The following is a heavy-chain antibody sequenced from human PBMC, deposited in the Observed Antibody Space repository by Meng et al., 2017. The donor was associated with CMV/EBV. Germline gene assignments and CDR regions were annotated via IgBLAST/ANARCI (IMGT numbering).Heavy chain of an antibody. CDR2: IYYSGST. CDR3: ARVTSRVAGAFDY. J-gene: IGHJ4*02. CDR1: GCYIRSGDYY. Sequence: QGQMPAAGPVLVKPSKSLSLTCSVSGCYIRSGDYYWSWIRQPPGKGQEWIGYIYYSGSTYYNPSPKSRVTISVDTSKNQFSLKLSSVTAADTAVYYCARVTSRVAGAFDYWGQGTLVTVSS. D-gene: IGHD1-14*01. V-gene: IGHV4-30-4*08.